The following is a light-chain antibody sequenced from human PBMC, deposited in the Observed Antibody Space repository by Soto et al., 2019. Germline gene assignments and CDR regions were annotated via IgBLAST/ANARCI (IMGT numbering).Light chain of an antibody. Sequence: EIVLTQSPATLSLSPGERATLSCRASQSVSSYLAWYQQKPGQAPRLLIYDASNRATGIPARFSGSGSGTDFTLTISRLEPEDFAVYYCQQRSSWPVTFGPGTKVDIK. CDR1: QSVSSY. CDR3: QQRSSWPVT. J-gene: IGKJ3*01. V-gene: IGKV3-11*01. CDR2: DAS.